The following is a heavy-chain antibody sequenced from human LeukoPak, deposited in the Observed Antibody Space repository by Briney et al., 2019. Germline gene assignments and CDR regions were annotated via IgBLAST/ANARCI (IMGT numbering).Heavy chain of an antibody. J-gene: IGHJ4*02. V-gene: IGHV1-69*01. CDR3: ASDGDSPRTGRYYFDY. CDR2: IIPIFGTA. CDR1: GGTFISYA. D-gene: IGHD5-12*01. Sequence: SVKVSCKASGGTFISYAISWVRQAPGQGLEWMGGIIPIFGTANYAQKFQGRVTITADESTSTAYMELSSQRSEDTAVYYCASDGDSPRTGRYYFDYWGQGTLVTVSS.